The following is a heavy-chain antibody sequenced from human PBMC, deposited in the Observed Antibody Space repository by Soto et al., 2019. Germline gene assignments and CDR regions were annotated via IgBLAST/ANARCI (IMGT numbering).Heavy chain of an antibody. D-gene: IGHD3-3*01. V-gene: IGHV1-24*01. CDR3: ATGAGYDFWRAYLWGFRTSRRRRPGYSYIDV. CDR2: FDPEDGET. J-gene: IGHJ6*03. Sequence: ASAKVSWKVSGYTQTELSMHWVRQAPGKGLEWMGGFDPEDGETIYAQKFQGRVTMTEDTSTDTAYMELSSLRREHTAVYYCATGAGYDFWRAYLWGFRTSRRRRPGYSYIDVSAKGPTLSV. CDR1: GYTQTELS.